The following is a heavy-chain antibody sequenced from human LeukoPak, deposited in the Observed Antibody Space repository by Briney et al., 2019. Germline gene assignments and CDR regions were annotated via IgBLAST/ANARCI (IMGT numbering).Heavy chain of an antibody. Sequence: GGSLRLSCAASGFTFSSYAMSWVRQAPGKGLEWVSAISGSGGSTYYADSVKGRFTISRDNSKNTLYLQMNSLRAEDTAVYYCAKPITMVRGVKPDYWGRGTLVTVSS. D-gene: IGHD3-10*01. V-gene: IGHV3-23*01. J-gene: IGHJ4*02. CDR2: ISGSGGST. CDR3: AKPITMVRGVKPDY. CDR1: GFTFSSYA.